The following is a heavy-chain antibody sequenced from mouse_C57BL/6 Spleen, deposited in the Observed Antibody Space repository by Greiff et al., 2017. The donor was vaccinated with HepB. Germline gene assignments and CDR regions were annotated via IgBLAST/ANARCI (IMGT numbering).Heavy chain of an antibody. Sequence: VQLQQSGPELVKPGASVKIPCKASGYTFTDYNMDWVKQSHGKSLEWIGDINPNNGGTIYNQKFKGKATLTVDKSSSTAYMELRSLTSEDTAVYYCAREDYDGDAMDYWGQGTSVTVSS. J-gene: IGHJ4*01. V-gene: IGHV1-18*01. CDR3: AREDYDGDAMDY. D-gene: IGHD2-4*01. CDR2: INPNNGGT. CDR1: GYTFTDYN.